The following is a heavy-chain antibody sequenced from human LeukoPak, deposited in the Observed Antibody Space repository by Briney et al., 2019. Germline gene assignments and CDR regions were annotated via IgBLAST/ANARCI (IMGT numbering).Heavy chain of an antibody. CDR2: IYYSGIT. J-gene: IGHJ3*02. CDR3: ARSAIDAFDI. V-gene: IGHV4-39*01. CDR1: GGSISSSSYY. Sequence: PSETLSLTCTVSGGSISSSSYYWGWIRQPPGKGLEWIGIIYYSGITYYSASLKSRVTISVDTSKKQLSLKLSSVTAADTAVYYCARSAIDAFDIWGQGTMVTVSS.